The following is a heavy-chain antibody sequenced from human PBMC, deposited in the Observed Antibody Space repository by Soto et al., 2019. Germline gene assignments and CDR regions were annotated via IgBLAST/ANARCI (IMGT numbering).Heavy chain of an antibody. CDR3: VSGSFPNWFDP. J-gene: IGHJ5*02. Sequence: QITLKESGPTLVKPTQTLTLTCTFSGFSFSTSGVGVGWIRQPPGKALEWLALIYWNDDRRYSPSLKSRLTITKDTSKHQVFLTMTNRDPVDTATYYCVSGSFPNWFDPWGQGTLVTVS. CDR2: IYWNDDR. V-gene: IGHV2-5*01. D-gene: IGHD3-10*01. CDR1: GFSFSTSGVG.